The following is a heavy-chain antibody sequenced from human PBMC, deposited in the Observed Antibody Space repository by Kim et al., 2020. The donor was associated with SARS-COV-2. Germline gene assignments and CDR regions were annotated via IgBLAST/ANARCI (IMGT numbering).Heavy chain of an antibody. CDR2: IYYRGST. CDR3: ARLIHGYSYDYGVDY. Sequence: SETLSLTCTVSGGSISSSSYYWGWIRQPPGKGLEWIGSIYYRGSTYYNPSLKSRVTISVDTSKNQFSLKLSSVTAADAAVYYCARLIHGYSYDYGVDYWGQGTLVTVSS. CDR1: GGSISSSSYY. D-gene: IGHD5-18*01. V-gene: IGHV4-39*01. J-gene: IGHJ4*02.